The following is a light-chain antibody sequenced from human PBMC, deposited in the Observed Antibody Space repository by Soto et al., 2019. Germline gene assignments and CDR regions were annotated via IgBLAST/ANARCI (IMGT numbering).Light chain of an antibody. CDR1: SSDIGRYNY. CDR2: EVT. CDR3: SSYAANNNLV. J-gene: IGLJ2*01. V-gene: IGLV2-8*01. Sequence: QSALTQPPSASGSPGQSVTISCTGTSSDIGRYNYVSWYQQHPGKAPKLTIFEVTERPSGVPDRFSGSKSGNTASLTVSGLQAEDEADYYCSSYAANNNLVFGGGTKLTVL.